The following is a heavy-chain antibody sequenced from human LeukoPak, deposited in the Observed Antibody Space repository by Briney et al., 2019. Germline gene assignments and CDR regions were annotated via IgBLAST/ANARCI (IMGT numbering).Heavy chain of an antibody. D-gene: IGHD6-13*01. CDR1: GGSISSYY. CDR3: ARVVIAAAGYPPEYFDL. CDR2: IYYSGST. Sequence: SETLSLTCTVSGGSISSYYWSWIRQPPGKGPEWIGYIYYSGSTNYNPSLKSRVTISVDTSKNQFSLKLSSVTAADTAVYYCARVVIAAAGYPPEYFDLWGRGTLVTVSS. J-gene: IGHJ2*01. V-gene: IGHV4-59*08.